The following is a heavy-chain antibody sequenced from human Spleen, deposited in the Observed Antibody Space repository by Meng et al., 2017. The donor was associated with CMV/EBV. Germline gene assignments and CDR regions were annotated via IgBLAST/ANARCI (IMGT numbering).Heavy chain of an antibody. J-gene: IGHJ4*02. CDR3: AKDRSMTTVTTALSFDY. CDR1: GFTFSSYA. V-gene: IGHV3-23*01. CDR2: ISGSGGST. Sequence: GESLKISCAASGFTFSSYAMSWVRQAPGKGLVWVSAISGSGGSTYYADSVKGRFTISRDNSKNTLYLQMNSLRAEDTAVYYCAKDRSMTTVTTALSFDYWGQGTLVTVSS. D-gene: IGHD4-17*01.